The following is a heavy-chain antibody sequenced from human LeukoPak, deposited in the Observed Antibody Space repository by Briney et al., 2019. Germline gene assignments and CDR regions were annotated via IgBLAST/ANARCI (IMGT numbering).Heavy chain of an antibody. D-gene: IGHD5-18*01. CDR2: INHSGST. CDR3: AREGYSYGSNWFDP. J-gene: IGHJ5*02. V-gene: IGHV4-34*01. Sequence: PSETLSLTCNVSGASLSSYFWSWIRQPPGKGLEWIGEINHSGSTNYNPSLKSRVTISVDTSKNQFSLKLSSVTAADTAVYYCAREGYSYGSNWFDPWGQGTLVTVSS. CDR1: GASLSSYF.